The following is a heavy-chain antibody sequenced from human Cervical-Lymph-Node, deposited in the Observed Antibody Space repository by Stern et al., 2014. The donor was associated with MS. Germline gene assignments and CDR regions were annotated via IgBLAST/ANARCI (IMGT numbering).Heavy chain of an antibody. J-gene: IGHJ6*02. Sequence: EVHLVESGGGLVHPGSPLRLPCRVPGSTFDDYAMHWVRQAPGKGMEWVSGISWNGGSIGYADSVKGRFTISRDNAKNSLQLQMNSLRTEETALYYCAKGLAVEYYHHGMDVWGQGTTVTVSS. CDR2: ISWNGGSI. CDR1: GSTFDDYA. CDR3: AKGLAVEYYHHGMDV. V-gene: IGHV3-9*01. D-gene: IGHD6-19*01.